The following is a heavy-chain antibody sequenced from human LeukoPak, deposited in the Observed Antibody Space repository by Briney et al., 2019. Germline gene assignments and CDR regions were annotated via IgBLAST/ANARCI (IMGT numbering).Heavy chain of an antibody. D-gene: IGHD5-24*01. Sequence: PSETLSLTCTVSGGSITSYYRSWIRQPPGKGLECIGYIYYSGSTYYNPSLKSRVTISVDTSKNQFSLKLSSVTAADTAVYYCARVRRDGYNSPDYWGQGTLVTVSS. CDR3: ARVRRDGYNSPDY. V-gene: IGHV4-59*01. J-gene: IGHJ4*02. CDR1: GGSITSYY. CDR2: IYYSGST.